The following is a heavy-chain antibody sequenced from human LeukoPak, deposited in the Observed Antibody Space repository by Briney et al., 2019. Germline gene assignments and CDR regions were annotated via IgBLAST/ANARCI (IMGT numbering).Heavy chain of an antibody. J-gene: IGHJ6*03. CDR2: ISAYNGNT. CDR1: GYTFTSYG. V-gene: IGHV1-18*01. D-gene: IGHD4-17*01. Sequence: ASVKVSCKASGYTFTSYGISWVRQAPGQGLEWMGWISAYNGNTNYAQKLQGRVTMTTDTSTSTAYMELRSLRSDDTAVYYCARGPYDYGDPLEGYYYMDVWGKGTTVTVSS. CDR3: ARGPYDYGDPLEGYYYMDV.